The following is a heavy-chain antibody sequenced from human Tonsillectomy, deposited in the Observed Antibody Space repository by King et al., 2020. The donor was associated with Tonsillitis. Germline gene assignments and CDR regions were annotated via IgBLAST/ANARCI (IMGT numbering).Heavy chain of an antibody. Sequence: VQLVESGGGLVQPGGSLRLSCAASGFTFSSYAMSWVRQAPGKGLEWVSGISGSGGSTYYADFVKGRFTISRANSMNTLYLQVNSLRAEDTAVYHCAKDRAAMVTPTGSMDVWGQGTTVTVSS. J-gene: IGHJ6*02. CDR3: AKDRAAMVTPTGSMDV. D-gene: IGHD5-18*01. CDR1: GFTFSSYA. CDR2: ISGSGGST. V-gene: IGHV3-23*04.